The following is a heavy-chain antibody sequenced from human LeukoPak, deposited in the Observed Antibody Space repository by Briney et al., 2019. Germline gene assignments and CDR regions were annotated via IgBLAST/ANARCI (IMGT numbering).Heavy chain of an antibody. V-gene: IGHV3-30*02. D-gene: IGHD4-23*01. CDR1: GFTFSSYG. J-gene: IGHJ4*02. CDR2: IQYDGGNK. Sequence: GGSLRLSCAASGFTFSSYGMHWVRQAPGKGLEWVTFIQYDGGNKNYADSVRGRFTISRDNSKNTLYLQMNSLRAEDTAVYYCAKVLRWPSSFDYWGQGTLVTVSS. CDR3: AKVLRWPSSFDY.